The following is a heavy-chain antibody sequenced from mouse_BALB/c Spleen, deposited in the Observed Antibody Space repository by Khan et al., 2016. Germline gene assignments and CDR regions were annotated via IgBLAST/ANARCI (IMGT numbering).Heavy chain of an antibody. CDR2: ILPGSGST. CDR1: GYTFSSYW. Sequence: QVQLKESGAELMKPGASVKISCKATGYTFSSYWLEWVKERPGHGLEWIGEILPGSGSTNYHEKFKGKATFTAEPSSNTAYMQLSSLTSEDSAVYYCARGVYWGQGTLVTVSA. CDR3: ARGVY. V-gene: IGHV1-9*01. J-gene: IGHJ3*01.